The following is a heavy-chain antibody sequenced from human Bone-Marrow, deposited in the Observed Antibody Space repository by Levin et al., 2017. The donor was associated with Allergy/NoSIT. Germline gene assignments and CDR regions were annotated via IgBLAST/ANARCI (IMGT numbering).Heavy chain of an antibody. CDR3: ARGRALGY. CDR1: GGSFSGYY. J-gene: IGHJ4*02. CDR2: INHSGST. Sequence: SQTLSLTCAVYGGSFSGYYWSWIRQPPGKGLEWIGEINHSGSTNYNPSLKSRVTISVDTSKNQFSLKLSSVTAADTAVYYCARGRALGYWGQGTLVTVSS. D-gene: IGHD7-27*01. V-gene: IGHV4-34*01.